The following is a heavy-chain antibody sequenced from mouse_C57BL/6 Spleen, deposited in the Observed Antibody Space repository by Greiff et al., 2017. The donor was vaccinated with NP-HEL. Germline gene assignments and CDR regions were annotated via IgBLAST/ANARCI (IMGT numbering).Heavy chain of an antibody. D-gene: IGHD1-1*01. Sequence: VQLQQSGPELVKPGASVKISCKASGYSFTDYNMNWVKQSNGKSLEWIGVINPNYGTTSYNQKFKGKATLTVDQSSSTAYMQLNSLTSEDSAVYYCARSSATVVAKGWYFDVWGTGTTVTVSS. CDR2: INPNYGTT. CDR3: ARSSATVVAKGWYFDV. CDR1: GYSFTDYN. V-gene: IGHV1-39*01. J-gene: IGHJ1*03.